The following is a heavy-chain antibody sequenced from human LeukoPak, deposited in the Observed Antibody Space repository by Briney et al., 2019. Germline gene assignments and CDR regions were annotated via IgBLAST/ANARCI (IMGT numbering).Heavy chain of an antibody. Sequence: PSETLSLTCTVSGGSISSSSYYWGWIRQPPGKGLEWIGSIYYSGSTSYNPSLKSRVTISVDTSNNQFSLKLSSVTAADTAVYYCARETPMTTSTFDYWGQGTLVTVSS. CDR1: GGSISSSSYY. D-gene: IGHD4-11*01. V-gene: IGHV4-39*07. CDR3: ARETPMTTSTFDY. J-gene: IGHJ4*02. CDR2: IYYSGST.